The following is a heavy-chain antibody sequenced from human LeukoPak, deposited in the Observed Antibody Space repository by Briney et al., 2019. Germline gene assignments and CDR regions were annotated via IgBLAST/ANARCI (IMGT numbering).Heavy chain of an antibody. CDR2: ISWRSDRT. CDR3: AKGSVEYSYGYYMDV. V-gene: IGHV3-9*03. J-gene: IGHJ6*03. Sequence: GGSLRLSCAASGFAFDDYAMHWVRQAPGKGLEWVSGISWRSDRTGYADSVKGRFTISRDNAKNSLYLQMNSLRAEDMALYYCAKGSVEYSYGYYMDVWGKETTVTVSS. CDR1: GFAFDDYA. D-gene: IGHD5-18*01.